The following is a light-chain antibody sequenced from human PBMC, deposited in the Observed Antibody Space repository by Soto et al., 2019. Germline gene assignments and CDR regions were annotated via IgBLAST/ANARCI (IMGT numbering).Light chain of an antibody. CDR3: QQYNTYSGT. CDR1: QSISIW. V-gene: IGKV1-5*01. J-gene: IGKJ2*02. CDR2: EAS. Sequence: DIQMTQSPSTLSASVGDRVTITCRASQSISIWLAWYQQFPGKAPKLLIYEASNLESGVPSRFSGSGSGTEFTLTISSLQPDDFATYYCQQYNTYSGTFGQGTKLEIK.